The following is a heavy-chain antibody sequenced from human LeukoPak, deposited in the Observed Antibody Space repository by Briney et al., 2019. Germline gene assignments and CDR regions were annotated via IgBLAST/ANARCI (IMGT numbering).Heavy chain of an antibody. CDR1: GFTFSSYS. Sequence: PGGSLRLSCAASGFTFSSYSMNWVRQAPGKGLEWVSYISSSSSTIYYADSVKGRFTISRDNAKNSLYLQMNSLRAEDTAVYYCAREPTRRGTGSMDVWGQGTTVTVSS. CDR2: ISSSSSTI. D-gene: IGHD3-10*01. J-gene: IGHJ6*02. CDR3: AREPTRRGTGSMDV. V-gene: IGHV3-48*04.